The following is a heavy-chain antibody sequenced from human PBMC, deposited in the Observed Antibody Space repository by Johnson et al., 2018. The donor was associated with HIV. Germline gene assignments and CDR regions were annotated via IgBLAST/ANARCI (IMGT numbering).Heavy chain of an antibody. CDR3: AREEPTYDRVGGWFAAFDI. CDR2: TYSGGST. Sequence: VQLVESGGGLVQPGGSLRLSCAASGFTVSSNYMTWVRQAPGKGLEWVSVTYSGGSTYYADSVQDRFTVSRDTSKNTLYLQMNSLRAEDTAVYYCAREEPTYDRVGGWFAAFDIWGQGTMVTVSS. V-gene: IGHV3-66*01. CDR1: GFTVSSNY. D-gene: IGHD3-22*01. J-gene: IGHJ3*02.